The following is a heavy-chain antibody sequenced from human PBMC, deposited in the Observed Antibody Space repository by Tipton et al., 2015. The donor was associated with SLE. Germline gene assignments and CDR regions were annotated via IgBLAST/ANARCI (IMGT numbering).Heavy chain of an antibody. CDR3: AKLAAAGTDRYFDY. V-gene: IGHV3-13*01. CDR1: GFTFSNYD. CDR2: SGPAGDT. D-gene: IGHD6-13*01. Sequence: SLRLSCVASGFTFSNYDMHWVRQATGKGLEWVAASGPAGDTHYSGSVKGRFTISREDAKNSLSLQMNSLGAGDTAVYYCAKLAAAGTDRYFDYWGPGTLVTVSS. J-gene: IGHJ4*02.